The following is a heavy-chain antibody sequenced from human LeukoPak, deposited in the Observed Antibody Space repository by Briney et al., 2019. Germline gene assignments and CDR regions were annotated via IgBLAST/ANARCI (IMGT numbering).Heavy chain of an antibody. V-gene: IGHV4-31*03. CDR2: IYYSGSI. J-gene: IGHJ5*02. CDR1: GGSISSGGYY. D-gene: IGHD6-19*01. Sequence: SQTLSLACTVSGGSISSGGYYWSWIRQHPGKGLEWIGNIYYSGSIYYNPSLKSRLTISVDTSRNQFSLKLSSVTAADTAVYYCARVVAVAVTGGWFDPWGQGTLVTVSS. CDR3: ARVVAVAVTGGWFDP.